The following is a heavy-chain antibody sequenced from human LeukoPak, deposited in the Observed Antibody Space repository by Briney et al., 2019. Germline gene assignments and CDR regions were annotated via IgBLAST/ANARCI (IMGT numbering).Heavy chain of an antibody. CDR1: GFTFSSYA. D-gene: IGHD5-18*01. CDR3: ARGPVDTAYDY. J-gene: IGHJ4*02. CDR2: ISSSGSTI. V-gene: IGHV3-48*04. Sequence: GGSLRLSCAASGFTFSSYAMSWVRQAPGKGLEWVSYISSSGSTIYYADSVKGRFTISRDNAKNSLYLQMNSLRAEDTAVYYCARGPVDTAYDYWGQGTLVTVSS.